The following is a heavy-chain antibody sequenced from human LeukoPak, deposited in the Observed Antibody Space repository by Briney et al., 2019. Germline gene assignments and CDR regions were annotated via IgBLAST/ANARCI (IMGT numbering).Heavy chain of an antibody. V-gene: IGHV4-61*02. D-gene: IGHD2/OR15-2a*01. Sequence: SQTLSLTCTVSGGSISSGSYYWSWIRQPAGKGLEWIGRIYTSGSTNYNPSLKSRVTISVDTSKNQFSLKLSSVTAADTAVYYCARVIGDAFDIWGQGTMVTVSS. J-gene: IGHJ3*02. CDR3: ARVIGDAFDI. CDR2: IYTSGST. CDR1: GGSISSGSYY.